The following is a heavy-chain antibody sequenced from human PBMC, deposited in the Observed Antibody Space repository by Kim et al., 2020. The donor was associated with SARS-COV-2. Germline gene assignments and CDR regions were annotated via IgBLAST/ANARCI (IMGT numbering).Heavy chain of an antibody. CDR3: ARDLEKGFFDY. Sequence: TYNNPSLKSRVTISVDTSKNQFSLKLSSVTAADTAVYYCARDLEKGFFDYWGQGTLVTVSS. V-gene: IGHV4-30-2*05. CDR2: T. J-gene: IGHJ4*02.